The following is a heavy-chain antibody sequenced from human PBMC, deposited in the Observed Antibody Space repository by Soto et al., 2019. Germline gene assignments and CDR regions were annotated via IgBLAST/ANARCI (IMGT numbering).Heavy chain of an antibody. CDR3: ARFRDYDFWSGYVYNWFDP. CDR2: FDPEDGET. CDR1: GYTLTELS. J-gene: IGHJ5*02. Sequence: GASVKVSCKVSGYTLTELSMHWVRQAPGKGLEWMGGFDPEDGETIYAQKFQGRVTMTEDTSTDTAYMELSSLRSEDTAVYYCARFRDYDFWSGYVYNWFDPWGQGTLVTVSS. V-gene: IGHV1-24*01. D-gene: IGHD3-3*01.